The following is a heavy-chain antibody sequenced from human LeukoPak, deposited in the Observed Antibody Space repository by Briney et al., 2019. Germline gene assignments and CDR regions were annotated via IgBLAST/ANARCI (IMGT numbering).Heavy chain of an antibody. D-gene: IGHD1-26*01. V-gene: IGHV4-4*07. CDR3: ARGECEGATCFDY. J-gene: IGHJ4*02. CDR1: GGSISSYY. Sequence: SSETLSLTCTVSGGSISSYYWSWIRQTAGKGLEWIGRLSTSGTTNYNPSLKSRVTMSVDTSKNQFSLNLTSVTAADTAVYYCARGECEGATCFDYWGQGTLVTVSS. CDR2: LSTSGTT.